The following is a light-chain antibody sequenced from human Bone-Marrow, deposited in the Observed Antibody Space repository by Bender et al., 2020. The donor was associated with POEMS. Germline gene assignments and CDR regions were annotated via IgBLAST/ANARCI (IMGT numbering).Light chain of an antibody. CDR1: ALPKQY. J-gene: IGLJ1*01. V-gene: IGLV3-25*03. Sequence: SDELTQPPSVSVSPGQTARITCSGDALPKQYAYWYQQKPGQAPVVVIYKDSERPSGIPERFSGSTSGTTATLTISGVQAEDEADYYCQSTDRSLYVFGTGTKVTVL. CDR2: KDS. CDR3: QSTDRSLYV.